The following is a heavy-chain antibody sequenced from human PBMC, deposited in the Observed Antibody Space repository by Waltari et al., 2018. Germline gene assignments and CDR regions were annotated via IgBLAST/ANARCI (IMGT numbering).Heavy chain of an antibody. Sequence: QVQLVQSGAEVKKPGASVKVSCEASGYTCTGYYLHWVRQAPGQGLECMGWIDPNSGATNYAQKFLGRVTMTRDTSISTAYMELSRLRSDDTAFYYCARGSIAAGSFDYWGQGTLVTVSS. CDR1: GYTCTGYY. CDR2: IDPNSGAT. J-gene: IGHJ4*01. D-gene: IGHD6-6*01. CDR3: ARGSIAAGSFDY. V-gene: IGHV1-2*02.